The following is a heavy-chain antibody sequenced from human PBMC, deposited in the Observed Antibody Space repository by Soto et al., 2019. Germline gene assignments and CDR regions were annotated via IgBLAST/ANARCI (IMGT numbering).Heavy chain of an antibody. CDR1: GFPFNNAW. D-gene: IGHD1-26*01. CDR3: TTDSRTTLPEVRFDY. Sequence: GGSLRLSCAASGFPFNNAWINWVRQVPGKGLEWVGRVKSKADGGSGDYAAPVKGRFVVSRDDSKDIVYLQMNSLKIEDTGVFYCTTDSRTTLPEVRFDYWGHGTQVTVSS. J-gene: IGHJ4*01. V-gene: IGHV3-15*07. CDR2: VKSKADGGSG.